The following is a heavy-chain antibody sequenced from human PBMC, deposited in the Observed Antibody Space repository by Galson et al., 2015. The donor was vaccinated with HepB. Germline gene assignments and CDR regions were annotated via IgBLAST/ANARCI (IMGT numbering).Heavy chain of an antibody. J-gene: IGHJ4*02. Sequence: SLRLSCAASGSSFSSHGMHWVRQAPGKGLEWVALIWFDGSKDHYADSVKGRFTISRDNAKNSLYLQMNSLTVEDTAMYYCAREKGGWPDYWGQGTLVTVSS. CDR1: GSSFSSHG. V-gene: IGHV3-33*01. CDR3: AREKGGWPDY. D-gene: IGHD6-19*01. CDR2: IWFDGSKD.